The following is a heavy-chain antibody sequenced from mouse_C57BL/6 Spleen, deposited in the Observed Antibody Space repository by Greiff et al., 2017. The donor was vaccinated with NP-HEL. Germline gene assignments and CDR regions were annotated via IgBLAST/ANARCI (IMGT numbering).Heavy chain of an antibody. CDR3: AREDYYGSSYVGFAD. V-gene: IGHV1-52*01. J-gene: IGHJ3*01. Sequence: QVQLQQPGAELVRPGSSVKLSCKASGYTFTSYWMHWVKQRPIQGLEWIGNIDPSDSETPYNQKFKDKATLTVDKSSSTAYMQLSSLTSEDSAVYYCAREDYYGSSYVGFADWGQGTLVTVSA. CDR2: IDPSDSET. D-gene: IGHD1-1*01. CDR1: GYTFTSYW.